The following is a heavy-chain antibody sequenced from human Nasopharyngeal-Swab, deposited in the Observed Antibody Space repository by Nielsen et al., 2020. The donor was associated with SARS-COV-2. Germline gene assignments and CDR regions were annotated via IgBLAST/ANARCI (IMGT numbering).Heavy chain of an antibody. CDR3: ARAGAGNYGAYFDY. V-gene: IGHV4-31*02. Sequence: WIRQPPGKGLEWIGYIYYSGSTYYNPSLKSRVTISVDTSKNQFSLKLSSVTAADTAVYYCARAGAGNYGAYFDYWGQGTLVTVSS. J-gene: IGHJ4*02. CDR2: IYYSGST. D-gene: IGHD4-11*01.